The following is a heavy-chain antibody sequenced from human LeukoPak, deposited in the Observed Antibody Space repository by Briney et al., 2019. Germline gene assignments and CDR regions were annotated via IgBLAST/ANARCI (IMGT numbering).Heavy chain of an antibody. CDR3: ARSIGLTGGGVDV. Sequence: GGSLRLSCAASGFTFSDYNMNWLRQAPGKGLEWVSYITNSGSTIRYADSVKGRFTTSRDNAKNSLYLQMNSLRAEDTAVYYCARSIGLTGGGVDVWGQGTTVTVSS. CDR2: ITNSGSTI. CDR1: GFTFSDYN. V-gene: IGHV3-11*01. D-gene: IGHD3-9*01. J-gene: IGHJ6*02.